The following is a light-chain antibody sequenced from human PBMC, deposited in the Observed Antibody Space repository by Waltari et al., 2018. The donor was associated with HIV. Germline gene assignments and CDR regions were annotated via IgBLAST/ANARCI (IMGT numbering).Light chain of an antibody. V-gene: IGLV2-14*01. CDR1: SSDVGGSNY. CDR2: EVS. Sequence: QSALTQPASVSGSPGQSITISCTGTSSDVGGSNYVAWYQQHPGKAPKVMIYEVSNRPSGVSNRFSGSKSGNTASLTISGLQAEDEADYYCSSYTTSSTLVIFGGGTKLTVL. CDR3: SSYTTSSTLVI. J-gene: IGLJ2*01.